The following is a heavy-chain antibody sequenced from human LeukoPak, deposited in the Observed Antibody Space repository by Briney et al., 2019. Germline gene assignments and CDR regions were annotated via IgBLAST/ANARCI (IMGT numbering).Heavy chain of an antibody. CDR3: AIEEDYYKRDAFDI. J-gene: IGHJ3*02. Sequence: ASVKVSCKASGYTFTSYDINWVRQATGQGLEWMGWMNPNSGNTGYAQKFQGRVTMTRNTSISTAYMELSSLRSEDTAVYYCAIEEDYYKRDAFDIWGQGTMVTVSS. V-gene: IGHV1-8*01. D-gene: IGHD3-10*01. CDR2: MNPNSGNT. CDR1: GYTFTSYD.